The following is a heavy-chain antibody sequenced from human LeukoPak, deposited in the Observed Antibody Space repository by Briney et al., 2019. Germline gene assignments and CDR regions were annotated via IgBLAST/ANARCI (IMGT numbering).Heavy chain of an antibody. V-gene: IGHV3-30-3*01. CDR2: ISYDGSNK. Sequence: GGSLRLSCAASGFTFSSYAMHWVRQAPGKGLEWVSVISYDGSNKYYADSVKGRFTISRDNSKNTLYLQMNSLRAEDTAVYYCARSWGSSGYYLIDYWGQGTLVTVSS. J-gene: IGHJ4*02. CDR3: ARSWGSSGYYLIDY. D-gene: IGHD3-22*01. CDR1: GFTFSSYA.